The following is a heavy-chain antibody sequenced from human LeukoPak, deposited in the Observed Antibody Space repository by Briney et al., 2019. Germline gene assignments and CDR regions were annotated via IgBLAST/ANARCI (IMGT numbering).Heavy chain of an antibody. CDR3: ASLPYYYGSGSYYNDYYYYYMDV. J-gene: IGHJ6*03. D-gene: IGHD3-10*01. CDR1: GGSISSSSYY. CDR2: IYYSGST. Sequence: SETLSLTCTVSGGSISSSSYYWGWIRQPPGKGLEWIGSIYYSGSTYYNPSLKSRVTISVDTSKNQFSLKLSSVTAADTAVYYCASLPYYYGSGSYYNDYYYYYMDVWGKGTTVTVSS. V-gene: IGHV4-39*07.